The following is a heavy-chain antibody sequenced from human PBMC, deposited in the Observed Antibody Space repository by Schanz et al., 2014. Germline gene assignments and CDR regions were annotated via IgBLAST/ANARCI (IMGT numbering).Heavy chain of an antibody. D-gene: IGHD1-26*01. CDR2: IYYRGNT. Sequence: QVQLQESGPGLVEPSQTLSLTCTVSGDSISSAYWSWIRQHPGKGLEWIGFIYYRGNTYYNPSLKRRVSISLDPSKTQFFLNLNSLTAADTAVYYCSRVPEPGWFDAWGQGTLVAVSS. CDR3: SRVPEPGWFDA. J-gene: IGHJ5*02. CDR1: GDSISSAY. V-gene: IGHV4-31*03.